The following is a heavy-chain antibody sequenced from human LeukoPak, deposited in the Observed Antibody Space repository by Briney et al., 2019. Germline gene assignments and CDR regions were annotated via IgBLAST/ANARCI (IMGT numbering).Heavy chain of an antibody. CDR2: INTNTGNP. V-gene: IGHV7-4-1*02. Sequence: ASVKVSCKASGYTFTSYAMNWVRQAPGQGLEWMGWINTNTGNPTYAQGFTGRFVFSLDTSVSTAYLQISSLKAEDTAVYYCARVTITFGGVIAESDRHFDYWGQGTLVTVSS. J-gene: IGHJ4*02. D-gene: IGHD3-16*02. CDR1: GYTFTSYA. CDR3: ARVTITFGGVIAESDRHFDY.